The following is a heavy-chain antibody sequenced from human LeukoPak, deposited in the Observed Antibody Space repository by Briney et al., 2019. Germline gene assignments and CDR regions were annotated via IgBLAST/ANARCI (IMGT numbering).Heavy chain of an antibody. CDR3: TRPRYYYGSRSSYYFDY. CDR1: GFTLTNYW. Sequence: GGSLRLSCAASGFTLTNYWMHWVRQAPGKGLVWVSYINSDASSTSYADSVKGRFTISRGNAKNTLYLQMNSLRAEDTAVYYCTRPRYYYGSRSSYYFDYWGQGTLVTVSS. CDR2: INSDASST. V-gene: IGHV3-74*01. D-gene: IGHD3-10*01. J-gene: IGHJ4*02.